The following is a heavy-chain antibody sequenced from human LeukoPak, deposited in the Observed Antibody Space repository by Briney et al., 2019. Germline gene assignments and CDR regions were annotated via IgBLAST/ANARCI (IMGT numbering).Heavy chain of an antibody. CDR1: GDTFNNYA. CDR3: ARDWEIWEGATTPFDY. Sequence: ASVKVSCKASGDTFNNYAISWVRQAPGQGLEWMGWISAYNGNTNYAQKLQGRVTMTTDTSTSTAYMELRSLRSDDTAAYYCARDWEIWEGATTPFDYWGQGTLVTVSS. V-gene: IGHV1-18*01. J-gene: IGHJ4*02. CDR2: ISAYNGNT. D-gene: IGHD1-26*01.